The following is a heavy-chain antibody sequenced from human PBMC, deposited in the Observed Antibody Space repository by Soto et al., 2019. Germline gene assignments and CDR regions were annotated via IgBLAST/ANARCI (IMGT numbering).Heavy chain of an antibody. CDR1: GGSISSGDYY. CDR3: ARSAVLLKAGAFDI. Sequence: PSETLSLTCTVSGGSISSGDYYWSWIRQPPGKGLEWIGYIYYSGSTYYNPSLKSRVTISVDTSKNQFSLKLSSVTAADTAVYYCARSAVLLKAGAFDIWGQGTMVTVSS. J-gene: IGHJ3*02. CDR2: IYYSGST. V-gene: IGHV4-30-4*01. D-gene: IGHD3-10*01.